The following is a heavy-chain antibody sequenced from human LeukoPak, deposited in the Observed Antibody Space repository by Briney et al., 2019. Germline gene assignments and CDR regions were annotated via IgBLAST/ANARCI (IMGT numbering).Heavy chain of an antibody. CDR2: ISAYNGNT. J-gene: IGHJ5*02. V-gene: IGHV1-18*01. CDR3: ARAAYYYDSSPNWFDP. Sequence: ASVKLSCKASGYTFTSYGISWVRQAPGQGLEWMGWISAYNGNTNYAQKLQGRVTMTTGTSTSTAYMELRSLRSDDTAVYYCARAAYYYDSSPNWFDPWGQGTLVTVSS. D-gene: IGHD3-22*01. CDR1: GYTFTSYG.